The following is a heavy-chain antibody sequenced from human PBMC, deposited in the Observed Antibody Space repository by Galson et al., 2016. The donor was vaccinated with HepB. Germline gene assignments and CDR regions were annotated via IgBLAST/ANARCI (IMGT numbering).Heavy chain of an antibody. CDR3: ARELDSSGWYAPDY. Sequence: SLRLSCAASGFTFSSYGMHWVRQAPGKGLEWVAVIWYDGSNKYYADSVKGRFTISRDNSKNTLYLQMNSLRAEDTAVYYCARELDSSGWYAPDYWSQGTLVTVSS. CDR1: GFTFSSYG. V-gene: IGHV3-33*01. J-gene: IGHJ4*02. CDR2: IWYDGSNK. D-gene: IGHD6-19*01.